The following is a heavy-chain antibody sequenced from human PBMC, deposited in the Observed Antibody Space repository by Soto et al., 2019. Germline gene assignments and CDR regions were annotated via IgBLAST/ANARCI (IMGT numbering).Heavy chain of an antibody. V-gene: IGHV3-23*01. J-gene: IGHJ5*02. D-gene: IGHD3-10*01. CDR3: ARDALSMVRGTNHWFDP. CDR1: GFTFSNYA. CDR2: ISGGGIST. Sequence: EVQLLESGGGLVQPGGSLTLSCAASGFTFSNYAMSWVRQAPGKGLEWVSAISGGGISTYYADSVRGRFTISRDNSRNTLYLRMNRLRAEDTAVYYCARDALSMVRGTNHWFDPWGQGTLVTVSS.